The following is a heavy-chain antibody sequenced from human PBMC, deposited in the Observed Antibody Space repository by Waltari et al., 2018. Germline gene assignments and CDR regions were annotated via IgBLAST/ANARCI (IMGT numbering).Heavy chain of an antibody. D-gene: IGHD3-22*01. J-gene: IGHJ1*01. CDR3: ARSQQDYYDSSGYYFRAEYFQH. CDR2: IYHSGSP. CDR1: GYSISSGYY. Sequence: QVQLQESGPGLVKPSETLSLTCAVSGYSISSGYYWGWIRQPPGKGLEWIGSIYHSGSPYNNPSLKSRVTISVDTSKNQFSLKLGSVTAADTAVYYCARSQQDYYDSSGYYFRAEYFQHWGQGTLVTVSS. V-gene: IGHV4-38-2*01.